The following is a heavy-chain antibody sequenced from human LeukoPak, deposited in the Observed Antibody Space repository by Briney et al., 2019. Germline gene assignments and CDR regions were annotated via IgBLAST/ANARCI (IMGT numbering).Heavy chain of an antibody. CDR2: IYYSGST. J-gene: IGHJ5*02. V-gene: IGHV4-59*08. CDR1: GGSISSYY. D-gene: IGHD6-13*01. Sequence: SETLSLTCTVSGGSISSYYWSWIRQPPGKGLEWLGYIYYSGSTNYNPSLKSRVTISVDTSKNQFSLKLSSVTAADTAVYYCARARSRLAADSNWFDPWGQGTLVTVSS. CDR3: ARARSRLAADSNWFDP.